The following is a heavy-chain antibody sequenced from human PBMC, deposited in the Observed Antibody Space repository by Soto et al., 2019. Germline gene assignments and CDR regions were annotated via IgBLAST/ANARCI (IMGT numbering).Heavy chain of an antibody. V-gene: IGHV3-7*05. CDR3: ARAEVFVDMPYQYNWFDP. D-gene: IGHD2-8*01. CDR2: IKQDGSEK. Sequence: HPGGSLRLSCAASGFTFSSYWMSWVRQAPGKGLEWVANIKQDGSEKYYVDSVKGRFTISRDNAKNSLYLQMNSLRAEDTAVYYCARAEVFVDMPYQYNWFDPWCQAILVTVS. J-gene: IGHJ5*02. CDR1: GFTFSSYW.